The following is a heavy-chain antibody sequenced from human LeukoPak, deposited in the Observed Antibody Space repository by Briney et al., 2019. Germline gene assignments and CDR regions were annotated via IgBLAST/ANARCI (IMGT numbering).Heavy chain of an antibody. Sequence: PGGSLRLSCAASGFTFSSYSMNWVRQPPGKGLEWIGSIYYSGSTYYNPSLKSRVTISVDTSKNQFSLKLSSVTAADTAVYYCARTYYDFWSGSNNWFDPWGQGTLVTVSS. CDR3: ARTYYDFWSGSNNWFDP. D-gene: IGHD3-3*01. V-gene: IGHV4-39*01. CDR2: IYYSGST. J-gene: IGHJ5*02. CDR1: GFTFSSYSMN.